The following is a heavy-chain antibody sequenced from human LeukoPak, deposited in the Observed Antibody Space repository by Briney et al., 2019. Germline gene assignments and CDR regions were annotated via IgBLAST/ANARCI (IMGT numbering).Heavy chain of an antibody. Sequence: GGSLRLSCAASGFTVSSNYMSWVRQAPGKGLEWVSAISGSGGSTYYADSVKGRFTISRDNSKNTLYLQMNSLRAEDTAVYYCAKDNKGIAAADDYWGQGTLVTVSS. CDR1: GFTVSSNY. CDR2: ISGSGGST. J-gene: IGHJ4*02. V-gene: IGHV3-23*01. CDR3: AKDNKGIAAADDY. D-gene: IGHD6-13*01.